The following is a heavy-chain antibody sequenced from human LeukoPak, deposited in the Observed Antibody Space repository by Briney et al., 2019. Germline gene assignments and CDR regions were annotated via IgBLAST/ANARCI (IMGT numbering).Heavy chain of an antibody. D-gene: IGHD3-10*01. CDR2: ISGSGGST. CDR1: GFTFSSNA. CDR3: AKVHAGSGSPYSGVY. J-gene: IGHJ4*02. V-gene: IGHV3-23*01. Sequence: GGSLRLSCAASGFTFSSNAMGWVRQAPGKGLEWVSSISGSGGSTYYADSVKGRFTISRDNSKNTLSLQMNSLRTEDTAVYYCAKVHAGSGSPYSGVYWGQGTLVTVSS.